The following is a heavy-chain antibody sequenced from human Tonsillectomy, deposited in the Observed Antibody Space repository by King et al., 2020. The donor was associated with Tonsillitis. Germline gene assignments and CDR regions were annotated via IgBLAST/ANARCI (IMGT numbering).Heavy chain of an antibody. CDR3: AREDYGDYPY. V-gene: IGHV4-61*02. Sequence: VPLQESGPGLVKPSQTLALTCSVSGGSINSVNYYWNWIRQPAGKGLEWIGRISASGSTSSNPSLQSRVAISLDPSKNQFSLKLSSVTAADTAVYYCAREDYGDYPYWGQGALVTVSS. CDR1: GGSINSVNYY. J-gene: IGHJ4*02. CDR2: ISASGST. D-gene: IGHD4-17*01.